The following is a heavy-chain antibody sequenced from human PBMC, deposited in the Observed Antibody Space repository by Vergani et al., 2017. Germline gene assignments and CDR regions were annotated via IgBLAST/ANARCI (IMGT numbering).Heavy chain of an antibody. CDR1: GGSLSSGSYY. D-gene: IGHD4-23*01. CDR2: IYNSGST. J-gene: IGHJ3*02. CDR3: ASQDDHNGNPGAFDI. V-gene: IGHV4-31*03. Sequence: QVQLQESGPGLLKPSQTLSLTCTVSGGSLSSGSYYWSWVRQRPGNGLEWIGYIYNSGSTYYNPSLKSRVTISVDTSKNQFSLKLSYVTAADTAVYYCASQDDHNGNPGAFDIWGQGTKVTVSS.